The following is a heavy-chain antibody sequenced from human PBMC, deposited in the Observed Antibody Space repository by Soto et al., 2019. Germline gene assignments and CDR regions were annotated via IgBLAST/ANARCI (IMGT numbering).Heavy chain of an antibody. J-gene: IGHJ5*02. CDR2: INAGNGNT. D-gene: IGHD3-3*01. V-gene: IGHV1-3*01. Sequence: GASVTVSCKASGYTFTSYAVHWVRQAPGQRLEWMGWINAGNGNTKYSQKFQGRVTITRDTSASTAYMELSSLRSEDKAVYYCERGAYDFGRGSPNRGEFDPWGQGTLVTVS. CDR1: GYTFTSYA. CDR3: ERGAYDFGRGSPNRGEFDP.